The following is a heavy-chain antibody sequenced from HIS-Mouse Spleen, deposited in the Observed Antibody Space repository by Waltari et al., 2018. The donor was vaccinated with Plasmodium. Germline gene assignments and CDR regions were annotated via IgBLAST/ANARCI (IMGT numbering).Heavy chain of an antibody. CDR3: ASSGSGSYYY. CDR2: INHSGST. Sequence: QVQLQQWGAGLLKPSETLSLTCAVYGGSFSGYYWSWIRQPPGKGLEWIGEINHSGSTHYNPSLKSGVTISVDTSKNQFSLKLSSVTATDTAVYYCASSGSGSYYYWGQGTLVTVSS. CDR1: GGSFSGYY. J-gene: IGHJ4*02. V-gene: IGHV4-34*01. D-gene: IGHD3-10*01.